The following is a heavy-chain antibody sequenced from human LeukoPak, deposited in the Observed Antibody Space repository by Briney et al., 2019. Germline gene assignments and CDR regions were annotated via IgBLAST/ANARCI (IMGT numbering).Heavy chain of an antibody. V-gene: IGHV5-51*01. J-gene: IGHJ4*02. CDR3: ARLSLSSVVVPAAIDY. CDR2: MYPANSDT. Sequence: GESLKISCKGSEYSFTSYWVAWVRQMPGKGLEWMGIMYPANSDTRYSPSFQGQVTISADKSINTAYLQWSSLKASDTAMYYCARLSLSSVVVPAAIDYWGQGTLVTVSS. D-gene: IGHD2-2*02. CDR1: EYSFTSYW.